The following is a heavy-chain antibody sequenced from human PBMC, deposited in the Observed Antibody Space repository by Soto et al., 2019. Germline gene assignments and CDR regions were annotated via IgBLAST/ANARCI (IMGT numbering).Heavy chain of an antibody. V-gene: IGHV4-34*01. CDR3: ARIKAVTAGAFDI. CDR1: GGSFSGYY. Sequence: QVQLQQWGAGLLKPSETLSLTCVVYGGSFSGYYWSWIRQPPGKGLEWIGEINHSGSTNYNPSLKSRVTISVDTSKNQFSLKLSSVTAADTAVYYCARIKAVTAGAFDIWGQGTMVTVSS. CDR2: INHSGST. J-gene: IGHJ3*02. D-gene: IGHD4-17*01.